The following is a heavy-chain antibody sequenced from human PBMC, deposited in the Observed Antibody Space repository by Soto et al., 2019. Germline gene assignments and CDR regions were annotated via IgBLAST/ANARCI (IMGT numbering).Heavy chain of an antibody. J-gene: IGHJ4*02. CDR3: AKDHPGGALEELWLYDY. CDR1: GFTFSSYA. V-gene: IGHV3-23*01. D-gene: IGHD5-18*01. CDR2: ISGSGGST. Sequence: GGSLRLSCAASGFTFSSYAMSWVRQAPGKGLEWVSAISGSGGSTYYADSVKGRFTISRDNSKNTLYLQMNSLRAEDTAVYYCAKDHPGGALEELWLYDYWGQGTLVTVSS.